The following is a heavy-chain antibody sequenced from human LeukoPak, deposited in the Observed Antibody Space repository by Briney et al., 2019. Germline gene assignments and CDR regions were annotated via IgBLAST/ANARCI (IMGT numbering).Heavy chain of an antibody. CDR2: IYSSGST. J-gene: IGHJ5*02. V-gene: IGHV4-4*08. D-gene: IGHD1-26*01. CDR1: GGSISSYH. Sequence: SETLSLTCTVSGGSISSYHWSWIRQPPGKGLECIGYIYSSGSTNYNPSLKSRVAISVDTSKTRFSLRLSSVTAADTAVYYCARDLGGSYSSETWFDPWGQGTLVTVSS. CDR3: ARDLGGSYSSETWFDP.